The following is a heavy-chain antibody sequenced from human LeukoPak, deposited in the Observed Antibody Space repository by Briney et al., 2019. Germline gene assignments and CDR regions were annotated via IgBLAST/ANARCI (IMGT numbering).Heavy chain of an antibody. CDR2: SIPIFGTA. J-gene: IGHJ4*02. V-gene: IGHV1-69*05. CDR3: ARAPRDDSSSLHLEH. CDR1: GGTFSSYA. Sequence: SVKVSCEASGGTFSSYAVSWVRQAPGQGLECMGGSIPIFGTANYAQKFQGRVTITTDESTSTAYMELTSLRSEDTAVSSCARAPRDDSSSLHLEHWGQGTLVTVSS. D-gene: IGHD3-22*01.